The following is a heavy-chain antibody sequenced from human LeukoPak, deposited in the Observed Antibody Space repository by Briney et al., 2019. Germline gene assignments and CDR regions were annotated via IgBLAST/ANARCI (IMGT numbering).Heavy chain of an antibody. CDR3: ARVHDYGDYVENWFDP. CDR2: IIPIFGTA. Sequence: AASVKVSCKASGGTFSSYAISWVRQAPGQGLEWMGGIIPIFGTANYAQKFQGRVTITADKSTSTAYMELSSLRSEDTAVYYCARVHDYGDYVENWFDPWGQGTLVTVSS. V-gene: IGHV1-69*06. J-gene: IGHJ5*02. D-gene: IGHD4-17*01. CDR1: GGTFSSYA.